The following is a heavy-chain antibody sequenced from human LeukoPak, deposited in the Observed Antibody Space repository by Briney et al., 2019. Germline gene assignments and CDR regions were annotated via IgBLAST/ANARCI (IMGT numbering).Heavy chain of an antibody. D-gene: IGHD5-24*01. V-gene: IGHV3-23*01. CDR2: ISGSGSGGST. CDR1: GFTFNNYG. CDR3: AKSGYNRFDY. J-gene: IGHJ4*02. Sequence: GGSLRLSCAASGFTFNNYGMHWVRQAPGKGLEWVSSISGSGSGGSTYYADSVKGRFTISRDNSKNTLYLQMNSLIAEDTAAYYCAKSGYNRFDYWGQGTRVTVSS.